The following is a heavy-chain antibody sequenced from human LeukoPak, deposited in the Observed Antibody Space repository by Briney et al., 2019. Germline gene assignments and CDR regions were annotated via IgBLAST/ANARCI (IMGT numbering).Heavy chain of an antibody. CDR3: ARDAHCDSSGYLPDY. CDR1: GFTFSSYA. CDR2: TSGSDDNT. D-gene: IGHD3-22*01. Sequence: GGSLRLSCVASGFTFSSYAMSWVRQAPGKGPEWVSGTSGSDDNTYYADSVNGRFTISRDNSKNTLYLQMNSLRAEDTAVYYCARDAHCDSSGYLPDYWGQGTLVTVSS. J-gene: IGHJ4*02. V-gene: IGHV3-23*01.